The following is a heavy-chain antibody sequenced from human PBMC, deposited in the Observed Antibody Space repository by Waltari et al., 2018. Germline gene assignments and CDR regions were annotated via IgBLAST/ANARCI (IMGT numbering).Heavy chain of an antibody. CDR1: GGTFSSYA. CDR3: ASTYYDFWSGYILDY. J-gene: IGHJ4*02. Sequence: QVQLVQSGAEVKKPGSSVKVSCKASGGTFSSYAISWLRQAPGQGLEWMGGIIPILGIANYAQKFQGRVTITADESTSTAYMELSSLRSEDTAVYYCASTYYDFWSGYILDYWGQGTLVTVSS. D-gene: IGHD3-3*01. CDR2: IIPILGIA. V-gene: IGHV1-69*04.